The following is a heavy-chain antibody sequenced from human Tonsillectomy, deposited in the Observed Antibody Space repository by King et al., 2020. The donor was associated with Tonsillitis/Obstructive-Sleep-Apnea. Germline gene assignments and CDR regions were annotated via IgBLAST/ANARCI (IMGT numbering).Heavy chain of an antibody. D-gene: IGHD6-6*01. Sequence: QLQESGPGLVKPSETLSLTCTVSGGSISSYYWSWIRQPPGKGLEWIGYIYYSGSTNYNPSLKSRVTISVDTSKNQFSLKLSSVTAADTAVYYCARGGSSSSSYYYYYYYMDVWGKGTRVTVSS. V-gene: IGHV4-59*01. J-gene: IGHJ6*03. CDR3: ARGGSSSSSYYYYYYYMDV. CDR1: GGSISSYY. CDR2: IYYSGST.